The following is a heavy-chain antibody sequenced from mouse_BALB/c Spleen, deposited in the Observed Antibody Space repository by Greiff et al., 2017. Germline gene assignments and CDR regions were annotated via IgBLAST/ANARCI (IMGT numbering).Heavy chain of an antibody. Sequence: VQLQQSGPGLVAPSQSLSITCTVSGFSLTSYGVHWVRQPPGKGLEWLGVIWAGGSTNYNSALMSRLSISKDNSKSQVFLKMNSLQTDDTAMYYCARIYYDYDDGDYYAMDYWGQGTSVTVSS. D-gene: IGHD2-4*01. CDR2: IWAGGST. V-gene: IGHV2-9*02. CDR1: GFSLTSYG. CDR3: ARIYYDYDDGDYYAMDY. J-gene: IGHJ4*01.